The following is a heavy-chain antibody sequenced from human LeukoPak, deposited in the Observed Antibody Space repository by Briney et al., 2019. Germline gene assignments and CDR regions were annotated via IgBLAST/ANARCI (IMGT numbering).Heavy chain of an antibody. CDR1: GFTFSNAW. D-gene: IGHD1-1*01. Sequence: PGGSLRLSCAASGFTFSNAWMSWVRQAPGKGLEWVGRIKGKTDGGTTDYAAPVKGRFTISRDDSKNTLYLQMNSLKTEDTAVYYCTTYTTHSDFDYWGQGTLVTVSS. J-gene: IGHJ4*02. V-gene: IGHV3-15*01. CDR2: IKGKTDGGTT. CDR3: TTYTTHSDFDY.